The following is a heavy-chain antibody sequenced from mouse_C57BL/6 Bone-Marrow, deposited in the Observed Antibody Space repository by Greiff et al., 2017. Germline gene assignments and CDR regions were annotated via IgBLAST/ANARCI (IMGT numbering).Heavy chain of an antibody. V-gene: IGHV5-4*01. CDR3: ARDDGYRAY. D-gene: IGHD2-3*01. CDR1: GFTFSSYA. CDR2: ISDGDSYT. Sequence: EVKVEESGGGLVKPGGSLKLSCAASGFTFSSYAMSWVRQTPEPRLEWVATISDGDSYTYYPDNVKGRFTISRDNAKNTLYLQMGHLKSEDTAMYYCARDDGYRAYWGQGTLVTVSA. J-gene: IGHJ3*01.